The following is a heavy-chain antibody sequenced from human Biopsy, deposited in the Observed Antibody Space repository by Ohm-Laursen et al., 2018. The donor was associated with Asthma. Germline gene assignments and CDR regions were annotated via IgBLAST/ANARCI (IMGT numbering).Heavy chain of an antibody. Sequence: SDTLSLTCAVSSGSISSGGYSWSWIRQPPGKGLEWTGYIYHSGSTYYNPSLKSRVPISVDRSKNQFSLKLSSVTAPDTAVYYCARVKDGYNFDYWGQGTLVTVSS. CDR1: SGSISSGGYS. CDR2: IYHSGST. CDR3: ARVKDGYNFDY. J-gene: IGHJ4*02. D-gene: IGHD5-24*01. V-gene: IGHV4-30-2*01.